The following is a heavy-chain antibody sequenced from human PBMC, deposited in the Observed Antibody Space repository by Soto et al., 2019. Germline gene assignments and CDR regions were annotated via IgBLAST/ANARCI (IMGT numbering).Heavy chain of an antibody. CDR1: GYAFSSYA. D-gene: IGHD2-21*02. CDR2: INIGSGNT. V-gene: IGHV1-3*04. Sequence: ASVKVSCKASGYAFSSYAMHWVRQAPGQRLEWMGWINIGSGNTEYSQNFQDRITITRDTSASTVYMELSGLRSEDTAVYYCARDGGDCGYRLAYYYYIGMDVWGQGTTVTVSS. J-gene: IGHJ6*02. CDR3: ARDGGDCGYRLAYYYYIGMDV.